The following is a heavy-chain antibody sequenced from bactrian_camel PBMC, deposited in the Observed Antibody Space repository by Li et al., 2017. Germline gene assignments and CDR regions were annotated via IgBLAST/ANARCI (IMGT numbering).Heavy chain of an antibody. J-gene: IGHJ4*01. V-gene: IGHV3S66*01. Sequence: VQLVESGGGSVQAGETLRLSCTASGFTFDDSSMGWYRQAPGKKCELVSRLRSDGSTDYAEFAKGRFTVYRDNKRNTVYLKMNTLRPEDTGVYYCSADYIFGPTTVDGQNCPEYWGQGTQVTVS. CDR3: SADYIFGPTTVDGQNCPEY. CDR1: GFTFDDSS. D-gene: IGHD6*01. CDR2: LRSDGST.